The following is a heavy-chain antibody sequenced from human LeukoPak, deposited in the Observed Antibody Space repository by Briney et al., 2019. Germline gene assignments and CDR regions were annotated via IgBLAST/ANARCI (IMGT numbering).Heavy chain of an antibody. J-gene: IGHJ4*02. Sequence: GGSLRLSCAASGFTFSSYNMNWVRQAPGKGLEWVSGINWNGGSTGYADSLKGRFTISRDNAKNSLYLQMNSLRAEDTALYYCARGYGSGEDGDYWGQGTLVTVSS. CDR2: INWNGGST. V-gene: IGHV3-20*04. CDR1: GFTFSSYN. D-gene: IGHD3-10*01. CDR3: ARGYGSGEDGDY.